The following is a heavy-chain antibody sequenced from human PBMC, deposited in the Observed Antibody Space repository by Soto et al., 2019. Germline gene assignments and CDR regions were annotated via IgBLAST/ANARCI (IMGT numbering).Heavy chain of an antibody. CDR3: AKLPMIVVVRVGYFDY. D-gene: IGHD3-22*01. CDR1: GFTFSSYA. V-gene: IGHV3-23*01. CDR2: ISGSGGST. Sequence: EVQLLESGGGLVQPGGSLRLSCAASGFTFSSYAMSWVRQAPGKGLEWVSAISGSGGSTYYADSVKGRFTISRDNSKNPLYLQMNSLRAEDTAVYYCAKLPMIVVVRVGYFDYWGQGTLVTVSS. J-gene: IGHJ4*02.